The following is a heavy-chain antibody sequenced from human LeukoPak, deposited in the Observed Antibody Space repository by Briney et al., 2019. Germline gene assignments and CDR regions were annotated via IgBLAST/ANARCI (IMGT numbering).Heavy chain of an antibody. Sequence: GGSLRLSCAASGFTFSSYGVHWVRQAPGKGLEWVAFIRYDGSNKYYADSVKGRFTISRDNSKNPLYLQMNSLRAEDTAVYYCAKDLYYYDSSGSHYFDYWGQGTLVTVSS. CDR2: IRYDGSNK. CDR1: GFTFSSYG. CDR3: AKDLYYYDSSGSHYFDY. V-gene: IGHV3-30*02. J-gene: IGHJ4*02. D-gene: IGHD3-22*01.